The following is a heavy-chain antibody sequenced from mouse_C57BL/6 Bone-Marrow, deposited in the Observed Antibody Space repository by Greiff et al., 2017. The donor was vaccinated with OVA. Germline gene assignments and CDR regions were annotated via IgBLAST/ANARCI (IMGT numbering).Heavy chain of an antibody. Sequence: VQLQQPGAELVMPGASVKLSCKASGYTFTSYWMHWVKQRPGQGLEWIGEIDPSDSYTNYNQKFKGKSTLTVDKSSSTAYMQLSSLTSEDSAVYYCASMYYDYDGRGYYFDCWGEGATLTVSS. J-gene: IGHJ2*01. CDR1: GYTFTSYW. CDR2: IDPSDSYT. V-gene: IGHV1-69*01. D-gene: IGHD2-4*01. CDR3: ASMYYDYDGRGYYFDC.